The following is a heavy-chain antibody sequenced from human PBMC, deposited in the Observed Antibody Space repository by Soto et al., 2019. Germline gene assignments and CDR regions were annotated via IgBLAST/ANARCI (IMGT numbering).Heavy chain of an antibody. Sequence: QVQLVQSGAEVKKPGSSVKVSCKASGGTFSSYAISWVRQAPGQGLEWMGGIIPIFGTANYAQKFQGRVTITADESTSTAYMELSSLRSEDTAVYYCARDHPTGTTWNYYYYYGMDVWGQGTTVTVSS. J-gene: IGHJ6*02. CDR2: IIPIFGTA. V-gene: IGHV1-69*01. CDR1: GGTFSSYA. CDR3: ARDHPTGTTWNYYYYYGMDV. D-gene: IGHD1-1*01.